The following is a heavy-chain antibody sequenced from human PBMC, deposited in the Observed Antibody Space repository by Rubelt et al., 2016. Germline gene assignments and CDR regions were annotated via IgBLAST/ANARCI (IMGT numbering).Heavy chain of an antibody. Sequence: QVQPVQSGAEVKKPGSSVKVSCKASGGTFSSYAISWVRQAPGQGLEWMGGIIPIFGTANYAQKFQGRVTITADESTSTAYMELSSLRSEDTAVYYCARGGAAAADDNDAFDIWGQGTMVTVSS. CDR1: GGTFSSYA. D-gene: IGHD6-13*01. J-gene: IGHJ3*02. V-gene: IGHV1-69*01. CDR3: ARGGAAAADDNDAFDI. CDR2: IIPIFGTA.